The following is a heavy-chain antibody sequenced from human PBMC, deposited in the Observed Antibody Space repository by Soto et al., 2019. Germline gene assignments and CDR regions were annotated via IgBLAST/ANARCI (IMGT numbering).Heavy chain of an antibody. CDR2: INYSGRT. V-gene: IGHV4-59*01. CDR3: ARSFCSDSVSCNCFGP. CDR1: GDSSSTYY. Sequence: SETLSLTCSVSGDSSSTYYWGWIRQPPGKGLEWIGYINYSGRTNHNPSLKSRVTTSVDTSKNQFSLKLSSVTAADTAVYYCARSFCSDSVSCNCFGPWGQGTLVTVSS. D-gene: IGHD2-15*01. J-gene: IGHJ5*02.